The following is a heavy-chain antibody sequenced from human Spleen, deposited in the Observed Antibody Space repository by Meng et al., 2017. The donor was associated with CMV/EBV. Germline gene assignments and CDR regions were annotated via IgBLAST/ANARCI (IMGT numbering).Heavy chain of an antibody. CDR1: GYTFTGYY. V-gene: IGHV1-2*02. D-gene: IGHD3-10*01. CDR2: INPNSGGT. Sequence: ASVKVSCKTSGYTFTGYYMHWIRQAPGQGLEWMGWINPNSGGTNYAQKFQGRVTMTRDTSISTAYMELIRLRSDDTAVYYCARDDPWFGDPWRYYYGMDVWGQGTTVTVSS. CDR3: ARDDPWFGDPWRYYYGMDV. J-gene: IGHJ6*02.